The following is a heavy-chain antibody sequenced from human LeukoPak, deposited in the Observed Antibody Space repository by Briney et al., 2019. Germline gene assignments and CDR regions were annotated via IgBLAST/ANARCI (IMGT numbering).Heavy chain of an antibody. CDR2: IHYSGRT. D-gene: IGHD6-13*01. Sequence: PSETLSLTCSVSSGSIISNNDYWGWIRQPPGKGLEWIATIHYSGRTYYNPSLKSRGTISVDTSQNQFSLRLSSLTAADTAVYYCARIAAAGWFDPWGQGTLVTVSS. CDR1: SGSIISNNDY. J-gene: IGHJ5*02. CDR3: ARIAAAGWFDP. V-gene: IGHV4-39*07.